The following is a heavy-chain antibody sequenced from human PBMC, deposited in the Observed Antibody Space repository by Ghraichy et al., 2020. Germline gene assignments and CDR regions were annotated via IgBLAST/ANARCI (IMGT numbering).Heavy chain of an antibody. CDR1: GFTFSSYW. D-gene: IGHD3-22*01. CDR2: IKQDGSEK. CDR3: ARNPKYYYDSSGYYYVPSFDY. Sequence: RGSLRLSCAASGFTFSSYWMSWVRQAPGKGLEWVANIKQDGSEKYYVDSVKGRFTISRDNAKNSLYLQMNSLRAEDTAVYYCARNPKYYYDSSGYYYVPSFDYWGQGTLVTVSS. V-gene: IGHV3-7*01. J-gene: IGHJ4*02.